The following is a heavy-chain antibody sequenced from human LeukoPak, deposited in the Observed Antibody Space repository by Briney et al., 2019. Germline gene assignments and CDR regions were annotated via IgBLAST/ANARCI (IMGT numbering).Heavy chain of an antibody. CDR1: GFTFSSYW. CDR3: ARDLRGSGWYFDY. V-gene: IGHV3-7*03. CDR2: IRQDGSEK. D-gene: IGHD6-19*01. J-gene: IGHJ4*02. Sequence: PGGSLRLPCAASGFTFSSYWKSWARQAPGKGLEWVANIRQDGSEKYYLDSVKGRFTISRDNAKNTLYLQMNSLRAEDTAVYYCARDLRGSGWYFDYWGQGTLVTVSS.